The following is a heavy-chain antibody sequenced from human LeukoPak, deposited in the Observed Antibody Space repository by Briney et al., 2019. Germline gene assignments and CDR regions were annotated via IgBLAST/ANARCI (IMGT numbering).Heavy chain of an antibody. D-gene: IGHD6-19*01. CDR3: ARDDSSGWYNWFDP. Sequence: ASVTVSCKASGYTFTSYAMHWVRQAPGQRLEWMGWINAGNGNTKYSQKFQGRVTITRDTSASTAYMELSSLRSEDTAVYYCARDDSSGWYNWFDPWGQGTLVTVSS. CDR1: GYTFTSYA. V-gene: IGHV1-3*01. J-gene: IGHJ5*02. CDR2: INAGNGNT.